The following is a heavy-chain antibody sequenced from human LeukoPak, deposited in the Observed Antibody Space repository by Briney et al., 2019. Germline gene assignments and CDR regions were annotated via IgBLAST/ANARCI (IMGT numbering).Heavy chain of an antibody. CDR2: INHSGST. J-gene: IGHJ3*02. D-gene: IGHD3-3*01. CDR3: ARGLYDFWSGYYQPGDAFDI. CDR1: GGSFSGYY. V-gene: IGHV4-34*01. Sequence: SETLSLTYAVYGGSFSGYYWSWIRQPPGKGLEWIGEINHSGSTNYNPSLKSRVTISVDTSKNQFSLKLSSVTAADTAVYYCARGLYDFWSGYYQPGDAFDIWGQGTMVTVSS.